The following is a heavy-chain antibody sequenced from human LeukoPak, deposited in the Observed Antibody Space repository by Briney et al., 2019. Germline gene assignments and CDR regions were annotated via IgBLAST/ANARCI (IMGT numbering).Heavy chain of an antibody. J-gene: IGHJ4*02. Sequence: PSETLSLTCTVSGGSISSYYWSWIRQPPGKGLEWIGYIYYSGSTNYNPSLKSRVTISVDTSKNQFSLKLSSVTAADTAVYYCARQESLAIGYFDYWGQGTLVTVSS. CDR3: ARQESLAIGYFDY. D-gene: IGHD5-12*01. V-gene: IGHV4-59*08. CDR1: GGSISSYY. CDR2: IYYSGST.